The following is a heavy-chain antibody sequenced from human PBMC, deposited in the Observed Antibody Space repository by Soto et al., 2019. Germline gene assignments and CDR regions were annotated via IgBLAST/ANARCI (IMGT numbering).Heavy chain of an antibody. V-gene: IGHV1-18*01. CDR1: GYTFTSYG. CDR3: AISWEVAGTSYYYYGMDV. D-gene: IGHD6-19*01. J-gene: IGHJ6*02. Sequence: ASVKVSCKASGYTFTSYGISWVRQAPGQGLEWMGWISAYNGNTNYAQKLQGRVTMTTDTSTSTAYMELRSLRSDDTAVYYCAISWEVAGTSYYYYGMDVWGQGTTVTVSS. CDR2: ISAYNGNT.